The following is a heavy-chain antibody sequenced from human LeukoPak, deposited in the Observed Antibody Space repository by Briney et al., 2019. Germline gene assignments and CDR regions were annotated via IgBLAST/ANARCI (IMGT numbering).Heavy chain of an antibody. Sequence: GESLKISCKGSGYSFTSYWIGWVRQMPGKGLEWMGIIYPSDSDTRYSPSFQGQVTISADKSISTAYLQWSSLKASDTAMYYCARIRYYYDSSGGDFDHRGQGTLVTVSS. CDR3: ARIRYYYDSSGGDFDH. CDR2: IYPSDSDT. CDR1: GYSFTSYW. V-gene: IGHV5-51*01. D-gene: IGHD3-22*01. J-gene: IGHJ4*02.